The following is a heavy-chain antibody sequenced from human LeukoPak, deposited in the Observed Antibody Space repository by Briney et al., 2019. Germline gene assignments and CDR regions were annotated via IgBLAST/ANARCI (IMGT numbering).Heavy chain of an antibody. Sequence: ASVKVSCKASGYSFTNYYMHWVRQAPGQGLEWMGIINPSGGSTIYAQNFQGRGTMTRDTSTSTLYMELSSLRSEDTAVYYCARGITMVRGALTSNWFDPSNWFDPWGQGTLVTVSS. CDR2: INPSGGST. CDR3: ARGITMVRGALTSNWFDPSNWFDP. CDR1: GYSFTNYY. D-gene: IGHD3-10*01. V-gene: IGHV1-46*03. J-gene: IGHJ5*02.